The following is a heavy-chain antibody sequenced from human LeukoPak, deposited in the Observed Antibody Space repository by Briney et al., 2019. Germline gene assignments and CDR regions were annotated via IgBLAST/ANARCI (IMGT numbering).Heavy chain of an antibody. D-gene: IGHD2-2*01. Sequence: GASVKVSCKASGGTFSSYAISWVRQAPGQGLEWMGGIIPIFGTANYAQKFQGRVTITTDKSTSTAYMEVSSLKSEDTAVYYCAREPPAPAADGYYFDYWGQGTLVTVSS. CDR3: AREPPAPAADGYYFDY. J-gene: IGHJ4*02. V-gene: IGHV1-69*05. CDR2: IIPIFGTA. CDR1: GGTFSSYA.